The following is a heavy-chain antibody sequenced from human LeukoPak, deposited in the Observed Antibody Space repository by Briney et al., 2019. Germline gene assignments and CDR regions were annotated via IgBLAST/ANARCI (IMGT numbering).Heavy chain of an antibody. V-gene: IGHV3-30*02. CDR3: AKGYGDLVAFDI. CDR1: GFTFRSYG. CDR2: IRYDGNNK. D-gene: IGHD4-17*01. Sequence: PGGSLRLPCAASGFTFRSYGMDWVRQAPGKGLEWVAFIRYDGNNKDYGDSVKGRFTISRDNSKNTLYLQMNSLRVEDTAVYYCAKGYGDLVAFDIWGQGTLVTVSS. J-gene: IGHJ3*02.